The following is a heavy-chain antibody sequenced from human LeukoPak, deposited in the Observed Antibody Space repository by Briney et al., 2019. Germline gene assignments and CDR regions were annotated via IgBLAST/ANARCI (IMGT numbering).Heavy chain of an antibody. CDR1: GFTVSSNY. V-gene: IGHV3-53*01. CDR2: IYSGGST. D-gene: IGHD6-19*01. Sequence: GGSLRLSCADSGFTVSSNYMSWVRQAPGKGLEWVSVIYSGGSTYYADSVTGRFTISRDNSKNTLYLQMNSLRAEDTAVYYCARAGAVAASFDYWGQGTLVTVSA. J-gene: IGHJ4*02. CDR3: ARAGAVAASFDY.